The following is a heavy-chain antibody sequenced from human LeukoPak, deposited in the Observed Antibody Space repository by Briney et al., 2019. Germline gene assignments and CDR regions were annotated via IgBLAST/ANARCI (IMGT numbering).Heavy chain of an antibody. CDR3: ARDPGIEGYSYGYNWFDP. D-gene: IGHD5-18*01. CDR1: GFTFSSYW. CDR2: IKQDGSNK. Sequence: AGGSLRLSCAASGFTFSSYWMSWVRQAPGKGLEWVANIKQDGSNKYYADSVKGRFTISRDNSKNTLYLQMNSLRAEDTAVYYCARDPGIEGYSYGYNWFDPWGQGTLVTVSS. V-gene: IGHV3-7*01. J-gene: IGHJ5*02.